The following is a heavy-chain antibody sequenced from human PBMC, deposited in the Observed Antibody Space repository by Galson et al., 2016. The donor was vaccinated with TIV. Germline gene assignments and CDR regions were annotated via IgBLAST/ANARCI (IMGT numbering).Heavy chain of an antibody. D-gene: IGHD3-3*01. CDR1: GYTFTKYA. V-gene: IGHV1-3*01. CDR3: ARFCSGESCSSVNGFDI. Sequence: SVKVSCKASGYTFTKYALHWLRQAPGQRLEWMGWVSGGSGNTKYSKKFQGKVSLTRDSSANTAYMALSSLRSEDTAVYYCARFCSGESCSSVNGFDIWGQGTKVFVSS. J-gene: IGHJ3*02. CDR2: VSGGSGNT.